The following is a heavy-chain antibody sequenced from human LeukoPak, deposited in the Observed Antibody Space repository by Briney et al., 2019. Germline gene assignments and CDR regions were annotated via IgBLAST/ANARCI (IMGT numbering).Heavy chain of an antibody. CDR1: GGSISTNY. J-gene: IGHJ4*02. V-gene: IGHV4-59*08. D-gene: IGHD1-26*01. CDR2: LYNGGST. CDR3: ARHRGSYYYFDY. Sequence: SETLSLTCTVSGGSISTNYWGWIRQSPGKGLEWIGYLYNGGSTGYNPSLKSRVTISLDTSKNQFSLKLRSVTAADTAVYYCARHRGSYYYFDYWGQGTLVTVSS.